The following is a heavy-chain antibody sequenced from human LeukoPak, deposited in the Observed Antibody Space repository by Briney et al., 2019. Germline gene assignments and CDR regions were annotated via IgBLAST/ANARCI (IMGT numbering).Heavy chain of an antibody. CDR3: ARDNLGRSSGRNDY. CDR1: GGSFSGYY. V-gene: IGHV4-34*01. Sequence: SETLSLTCAVYGGSFSGYYWAWIRQPPGKGLEWIGSIYYSGSTYYNPSLKSRVTISVDTSKNQFSLKLSSVTAADTAVYYCARDNLGRSSGRNDYWGQGTLVTVSS. CDR2: IYYSGST. D-gene: IGHD6-19*01. J-gene: IGHJ4*02.